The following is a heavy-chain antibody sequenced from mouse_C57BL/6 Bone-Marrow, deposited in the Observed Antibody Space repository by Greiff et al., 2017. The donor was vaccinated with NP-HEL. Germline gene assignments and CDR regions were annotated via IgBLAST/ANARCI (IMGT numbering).Heavy chain of an antibody. CDR3: ARHVDGYDEYFDV. D-gene: IGHD2-2*01. V-gene: IGHV5-15*01. CDR2: ISNLAYSI. CDR1: GFTFSDYG. Sequence: EVKVVESGGGLVQPGGSLKLSCAASGFTFSDYGMAWVRQAPRKGPEWVAFISNLAYSIYYADNVTGRFTISRENAKNTLYLEMSSLMSDDTAMYYCARHVDGYDEYFDVWGTGTTVTVSS. J-gene: IGHJ1*03.